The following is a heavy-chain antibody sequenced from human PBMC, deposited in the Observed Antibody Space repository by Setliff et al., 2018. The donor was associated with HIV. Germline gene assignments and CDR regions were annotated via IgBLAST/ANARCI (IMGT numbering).Heavy chain of an antibody. CDR1: GYSTSSGYY. D-gene: IGHD3-10*01. CDR2: ISHSGST. Sequence: SETLSLTCAVSGYSTSSGYYWGWIRQPPGKGLEWIGSISHSGSTYYNPSLKSRVTISVDTSKNQFSQKLSSVTAADTAVYYCARHEITMVRGVTIKAGYSFDYWGQGTLVTVSS. J-gene: IGHJ4*02. CDR3: ARHEITMVRGVTIKAGYSFDY. V-gene: IGHV4-38-2*01.